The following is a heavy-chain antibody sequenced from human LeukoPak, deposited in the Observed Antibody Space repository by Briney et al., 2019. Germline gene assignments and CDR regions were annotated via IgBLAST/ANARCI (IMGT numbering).Heavy chain of an antibody. J-gene: IGHJ6*02. CDR1: GGTYSSYA. V-gene: IGHV1-69*01. CDR3: ARSNLTPLYYYYGMDV. Sequence: GSSVKVSCKASGGTYSSYAISWVRQAPGQGPEWMGGIIPIFGTANYAQKFQGRVTITADESTSTAYMELSSLRSEDTAVYYCARSNLTPLYYYYGMDVWGQGTTVTVSS. D-gene: IGHD3-9*01. CDR2: IIPIFGTA.